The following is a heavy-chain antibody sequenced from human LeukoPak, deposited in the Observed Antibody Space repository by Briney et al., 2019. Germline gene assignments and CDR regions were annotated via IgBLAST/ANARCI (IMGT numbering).Heavy chain of an antibody. J-gene: IGHJ3*02. D-gene: IGHD2/OR15-2a*01. V-gene: IGHV1-18*01. Sequence: ASVKVSCKASGGTFSSYTISWVRQAPGQGLEWMGWISAYNGNTNYAQNFQGRVTMTTDTSTSTAYMEVRSLRSDDTAVYYCARELASNIRSFDIWGQGTMVTVSS. CDR3: ARELASNIRSFDI. CDR2: ISAYNGNT. CDR1: GGTFSSYT.